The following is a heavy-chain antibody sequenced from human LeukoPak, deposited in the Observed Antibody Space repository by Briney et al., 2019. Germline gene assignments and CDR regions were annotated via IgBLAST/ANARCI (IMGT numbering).Heavy chain of an antibody. J-gene: IGHJ6*03. CDR1: GYTFTSYY. CDR2: INPSGGST. Sequence: ASVKVSCKASGYTFTSYYMHWVRQAPGQGLEWMGIINPSGGSTSYAQKFQGRVTMTRDMSTSTVYMELSSLRSEDTAVYYCARVRSGYNPPYYYYYMDVWGKGTTVTVSS. CDR3: ARVRSGYNPPYYYYYMDV. D-gene: IGHD3-3*01. V-gene: IGHV1-46*01.